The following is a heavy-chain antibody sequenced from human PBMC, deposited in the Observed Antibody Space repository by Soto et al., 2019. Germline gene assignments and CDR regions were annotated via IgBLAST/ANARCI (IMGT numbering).Heavy chain of an antibody. V-gene: IGHV1-8*01. D-gene: IGHD5-12*01. CDR2: MNPNSGNT. Sequence: ASLKVSCKASGYTFTSYDINWVRQATGQGLEWMGWMNPNSGNTGYAQKFQGRVTMTRNTSISTAYMELSSLRSEDTAVYYCARVNSGYDYRGSYYYYGMDVWGQGTTVTVSS. J-gene: IGHJ6*02. CDR3: ARVNSGYDYRGSYYYYGMDV. CDR1: GYTFTSYD.